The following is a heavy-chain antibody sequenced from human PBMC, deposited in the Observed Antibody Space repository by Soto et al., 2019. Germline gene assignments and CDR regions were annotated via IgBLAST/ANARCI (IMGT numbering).Heavy chain of an antibody. CDR3: ARYVQQQHQDY. Sequence: QVQLVQSGAEVKKPGASVKVSCKASGYTFTSYAMHWVRQPPGQRLEWMGWINAGNGNTKYSQKFQGRVTITRDTSASTAYMEMSSLRSEDTAVYYCARYVQQQHQDYWGQGTLVTVFS. J-gene: IGHJ4*02. CDR2: INAGNGNT. V-gene: IGHV1-3*01. CDR1: GYTFTSYA. D-gene: IGHD6-13*01.